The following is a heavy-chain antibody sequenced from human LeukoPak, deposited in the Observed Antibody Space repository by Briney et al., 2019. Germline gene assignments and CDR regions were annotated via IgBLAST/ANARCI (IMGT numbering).Heavy chain of an antibody. V-gene: IGHV4-59*08. CDR3: ARFRGTSSWHQEVFDY. D-gene: IGHD2-2*01. J-gene: IGHJ4*02. CDR2: ISYNGSP. Sequence: PSETLSLTCSVSGGSISTYNWNWIRQPPGKGLEWIGYISYNGSPDYNPSFKSRVTMSVDTSKGHFSLKLTSLTAADTAVYYCARFRGTSSWHQEVFDYWGQGTLVTVSS. CDR1: GGSISTYN.